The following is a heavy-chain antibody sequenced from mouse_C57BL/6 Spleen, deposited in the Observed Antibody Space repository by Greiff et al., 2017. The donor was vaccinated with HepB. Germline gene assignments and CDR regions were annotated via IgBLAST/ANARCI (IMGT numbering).Heavy chain of an antibody. J-gene: IGHJ2*01. V-gene: IGHV5-4*01. Sequence: DVQLVESGGGLVKPGGSRKLSCAASGFTFSSYARSWVRQTPEKRLEWVATISDGGSYTYYPDNVKGRFTISRDNAKNNLYLQMSHLKSEDTAMYYCARDRVTTVVASYYFDYWGQGTTLTVSS. CDR2: ISDGGSYT. CDR1: GFTFSSYA. CDR3: ARDRVTTVVASYYFDY. D-gene: IGHD1-1*01.